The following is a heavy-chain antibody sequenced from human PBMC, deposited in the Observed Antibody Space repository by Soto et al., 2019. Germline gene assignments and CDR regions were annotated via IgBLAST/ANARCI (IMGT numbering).Heavy chain of an antibody. J-gene: IGHJ4*02. CDR3: TLHVVVVTSIHNYFTY. Sequence: LRLSCAASGFTFANAWKSWVRQAPGKGLEWVGRIKSKTDGEATDYAAPVKGRFSISRDDSKNTMFLQMNSLQIEDTAIYYCTLHVVVVTSIHNYFTYWGKGPRVTVSS. V-gene: IGHV3-15*01. CDR1: GFTFANAW. D-gene: IGHD2-21*02. CDR2: IKSKTDGEAT.